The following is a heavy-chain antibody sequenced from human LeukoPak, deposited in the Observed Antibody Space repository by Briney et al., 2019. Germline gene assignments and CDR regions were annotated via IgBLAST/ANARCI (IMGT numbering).Heavy chain of an antibody. CDR3: ARPYYGHSVGDAYDV. CDR1: RVSINDYY. D-gene: IGHD4-17*01. CDR2: VSSTGNS. J-gene: IGHJ3*01. V-gene: IGHV4-59*01. Sequence: PSETLSLNCTVARVSINDYYWTWIRQPPGKGLEWIGYVSSTGNSNSNPSLRSRVSMSIDASKKQFSLRLNSVTAADTAVYYCARPYYGHSVGDAYDVWGQGTLVTVSS.